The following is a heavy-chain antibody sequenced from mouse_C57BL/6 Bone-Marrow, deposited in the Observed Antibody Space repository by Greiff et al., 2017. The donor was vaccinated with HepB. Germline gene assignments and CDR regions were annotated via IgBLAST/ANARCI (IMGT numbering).Heavy chain of an antibody. J-gene: IGHJ2*01. CDR1: GYTFTSYW. CDR2: IDPSDSYT. CDR3: ASRAFDY. D-gene: IGHD3-1*01. V-gene: IGHV1-69*01. Sequence: QVQLQQPGAELVMPGASVKLSCKASGYTFTSYWMHWVKQRPGQGLEWIGEIDPSDSYTNYNQKFKGKSTLTVEKSSSTAYMQLSSLTSEDSAVYYCASRAFDYWGQGTTLTVSS.